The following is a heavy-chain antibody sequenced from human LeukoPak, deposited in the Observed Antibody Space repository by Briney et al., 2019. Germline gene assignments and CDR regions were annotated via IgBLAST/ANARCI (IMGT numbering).Heavy chain of an antibody. CDR2: ISGSGGST. CDR3: AKTLWGTYFDY. CDR1: GFTFSSYA. D-gene: IGHD3-16*01. Sequence: GGSLRLSCAASGFTFSSYAMSWVRQAPGKGLEWVSAISGSGGSTYYADSVKGRFTISRDNSKNTLYLQMSSLRAEDTAIYYCAKTLWGTYFDYWGQGTLVTVSS. V-gene: IGHV3-23*01. J-gene: IGHJ4*02.